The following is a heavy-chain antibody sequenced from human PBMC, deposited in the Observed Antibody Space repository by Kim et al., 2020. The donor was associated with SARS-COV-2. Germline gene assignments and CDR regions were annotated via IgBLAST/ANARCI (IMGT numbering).Heavy chain of an antibody. CDR3: VGGSSWYRYVEY. V-gene: IGHV4-34*01. J-gene: IGHJ4*02. D-gene: IGHD6-13*01. CDR1: GGSISGYY. CDR2: INHGGST. Sequence: SETLSLTCGVYGGSISGYYCSWIRQPPGKGLEWIGEINHGGSTNYNPSLESRVTISVDTSKIQFSLKLSSVTAADTAVYYCVGGSSWYRYVEYCGQGTL.